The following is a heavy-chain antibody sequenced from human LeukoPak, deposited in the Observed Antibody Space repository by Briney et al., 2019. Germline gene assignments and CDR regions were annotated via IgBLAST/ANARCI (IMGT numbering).Heavy chain of an antibody. J-gene: IGHJ4*02. D-gene: IGHD3-16*01. Sequence: PSETLSLTCAVYGASFSGYYWSWIRQPSGKGLEWIGEINHSGSTNYNPSLKSRVTISVDTSKNQFSLKLSSVTAADTAVYYCARTPYLYDYVWGRHDYWGQGTLVTVSS. V-gene: IGHV4-34*01. CDR3: ARTPYLYDYVWGRHDY. CDR2: INHSGST. CDR1: GASFSGYY.